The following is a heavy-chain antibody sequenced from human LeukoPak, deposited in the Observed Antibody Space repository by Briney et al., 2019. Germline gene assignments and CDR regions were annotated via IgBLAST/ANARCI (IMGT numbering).Heavy chain of an antibody. CDR2: IRQDGSEK. CDR1: GFTLSNYW. D-gene: IGHD5-24*01. J-gene: IGHJ4*02. V-gene: IGHV3-7*01. Sequence: GGSLRLSCAASGFTLSNYWMSWIRQAPGEGLECVAHIRQDGSEKYYVDSVKGRFTVSRDNTKNSLFLQMNSLRAEDTAVYYCVRGGGRDGYFYWGQGTLVTVSS. CDR3: VRGGGRDGYFY.